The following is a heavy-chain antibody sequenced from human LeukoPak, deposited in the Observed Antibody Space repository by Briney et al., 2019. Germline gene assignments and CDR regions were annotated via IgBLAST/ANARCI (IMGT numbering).Heavy chain of an antibody. CDR3: ARKDGDYADDYYFDH. CDR1: GGTFSSYA. J-gene: IGHJ4*02. V-gene: IGHV1-69*13. Sequence: ASVKVSCKASGGTFSSYAISWVRQAPGQGLEWMGGIIPIFGTANYAQKFQGRVTITADESTSTAYMELSSLRSEDTAVYYCARKDGDYADDYYFDHWGQGTLVTVSS. CDR2: IIPIFGTA. D-gene: IGHD4-17*01.